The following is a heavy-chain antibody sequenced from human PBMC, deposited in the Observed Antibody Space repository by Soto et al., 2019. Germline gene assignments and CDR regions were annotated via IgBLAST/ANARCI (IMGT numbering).Heavy chain of an antibody. Sequence: PGGSLRLSCAASGFTVSSNYMSWVRQAPGKGLEWVSVIYSGGSTYYADSVKGRFTISRDNSKNTLYLQMNSLRAEDTAVYYCARDLTWQGDAFDIWGQGTMVTVSS. J-gene: IGHJ3*02. V-gene: IGHV3-66*01. CDR3: ARDLTWQGDAFDI. CDR1: GFTVSSNY. CDR2: IYSGGST.